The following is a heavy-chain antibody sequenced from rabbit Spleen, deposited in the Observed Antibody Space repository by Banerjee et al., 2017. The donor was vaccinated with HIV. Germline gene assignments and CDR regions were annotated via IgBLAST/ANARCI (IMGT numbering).Heavy chain of an antibody. D-gene: IGHD2-1*01. CDR1: GFSFSNKA. Sequence: QLVESGGGLVKPEGSLTLSCTASGFSFSNKAVMCWVRQAPGKGLEWIGCIYAVGGSTDDANWVNDRFTSSSDNAQNTEEHQMNRLTTADTATYCCARARDTYDDVDDYARLDLWGQGALGTVS. J-gene: IGHJ3*01. V-gene: IGHV1S7*01. CDR2: IYAVGGST. CDR3: ARARDTYDDVDDYARLDL.